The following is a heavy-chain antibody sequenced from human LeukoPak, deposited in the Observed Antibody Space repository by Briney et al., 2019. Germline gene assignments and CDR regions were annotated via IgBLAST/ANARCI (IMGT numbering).Heavy chain of an antibody. V-gene: IGHV3-23*01. CDR2: ISGSGGST. CDR1: GFTFSSYA. CDR3: AKDRSAARVGATPTYYFDY. D-gene: IGHD1-26*01. Sequence: PGGSLRLSCAASGFTFSSYAMNWVRQAPGQGLEWVSGISGSGGSTYYADSVKGRFTISRDNSKNTLYLQMNSLRAEDTAVYYCAKDRSAARVGATPTYYFDYWGEGALVAVSS. J-gene: IGHJ4*02.